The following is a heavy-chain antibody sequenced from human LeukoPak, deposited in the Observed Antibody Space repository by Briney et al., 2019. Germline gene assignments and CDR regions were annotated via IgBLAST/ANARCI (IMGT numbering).Heavy chain of an antibody. CDR3: ARLDLSHGMDV. V-gene: IGHV4-31*03. J-gene: IGHJ6*02. CDR1: GGSISSGGYY. CDR2: IYYSGST. Sequence: ASETPSLTCTVSGGSISSGGYYWSWIRQHPGKGLEWIGYIYYSGSTYYNPSLKSRVTISVDTSKNQFSLKLSSVTAADTAVYYCARLDLSHGMDVWGQGTTVTVSS.